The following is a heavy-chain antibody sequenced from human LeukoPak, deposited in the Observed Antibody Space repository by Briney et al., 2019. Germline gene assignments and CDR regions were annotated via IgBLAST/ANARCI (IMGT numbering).Heavy chain of an antibody. Sequence: ASVKVSCKASGGTFSSYAISWVRQAPGQGLEWMGGIIPIFGTANYAQKFQGRVTIAADESTSTAYMELSSLRSEDTAVYYCARGATAMVWFGAFDIWGQGTMVTVSS. D-gene: IGHD5-18*01. J-gene: IGHJ3*02. V-gene: IGHV1-69*13. CDR1: GGTFSSYA. CDR2: IIPIFGTA. CDR3: ARGATAMVWFGAFDI.